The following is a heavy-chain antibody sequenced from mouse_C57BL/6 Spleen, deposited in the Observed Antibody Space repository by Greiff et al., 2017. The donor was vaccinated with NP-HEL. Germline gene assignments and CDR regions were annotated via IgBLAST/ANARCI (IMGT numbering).Heavy chain of an antibody. J-gene: IGHJ2*01. CDR2: ISSGGDYI. D-gene: IGHD1-2*01. CDR3: TREDTTASYFDY. Sequence: EVQRVESGEGLVKPGGSLKLSCAASGFTFSSYAMSWVRQTPEKRLEWVAYISSGGDYIYYADTVKGRFTISRDNARNTLYLQMSSLKSEDTAMYYCTREDTTASYFDYWGQGTTLTVSS. V-gene: IGHV5-9-1*02. CDR1: GFTFSSYA.